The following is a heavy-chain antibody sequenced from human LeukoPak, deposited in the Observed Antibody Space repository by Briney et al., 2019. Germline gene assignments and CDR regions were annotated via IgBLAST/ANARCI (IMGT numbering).Heavy chain of an antibody. CDR2: IYYSGSA. CDR3: ARGSGGNFLFDY. J-gene: IGHJ4*02. V-gene: IGHV4-59*01. CDR1: GGSISSYY. Sequence: SETLSLTCTVSGGSISSYYWSWIRQPPGKGLEWIGYIYYSGSANYNPSLKSRVTISVDTSRNQFSLKLSSVTAADTAVYYCARGSGGNFLFDYWGQGTLVTVSS. D-gene: IGHD4-23*01.